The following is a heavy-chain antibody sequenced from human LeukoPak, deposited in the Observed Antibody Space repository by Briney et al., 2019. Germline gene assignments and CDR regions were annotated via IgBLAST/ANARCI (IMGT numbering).Heavy chain of an antibody. D-gene: IGHD2-2*01. CDR2: ISGSGGST. CDR1: GFTFSSCA. J-gene: IGHJ4*02. Sequence: GGSLRLSCAASGFTFSSCAMSWVRQAPGKGLEWVSAISGSGGSTYYADSVKGRFTISRDNSKNTLYLQMNSLRAEDTAVYYCAKQLIVVVPAAMNPESDWGQGTLVTVSS. CDR3: AKQLIVVVPAAMNPESD. V-gene: IGHV3-23*01.